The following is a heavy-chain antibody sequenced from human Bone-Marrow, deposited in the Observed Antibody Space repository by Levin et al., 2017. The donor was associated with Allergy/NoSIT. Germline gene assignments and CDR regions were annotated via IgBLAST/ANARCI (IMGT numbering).Heavy chain of an antibody. Sequence: GASVKVSCRASGYTFTSFGISWVRQAPGQGLEWMGGISVYNGDTKYAENFQGRVTMTTDTSTPTANMELRSLRSDETAIYNCARDHAPVTLVQGSSGCYYYLDVWGKGTTVTVSS. CDR1: GYTFTSFG. CDR2: ISVYNGDT. J-gene: IGHJ6*03. D-gene: IGHD3-10*01. V-gene: IGHV1-18*01. CDR3: ARDHAPVTLVQGSSGCYYYLDV.